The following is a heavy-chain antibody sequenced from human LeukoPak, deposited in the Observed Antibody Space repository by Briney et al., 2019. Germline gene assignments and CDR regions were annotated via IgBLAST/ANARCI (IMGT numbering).Heavy chain of an antibody. V-gene: IGHV3-7*01. CDR3: VVTGRSLNFDY. Sequence: GGSLRLSCAASGFTFSSYWMFWVRQAPGKGLEWLAYIRPDGSDKNYVNSVKGRFTISRDNARNSASLQMDSLSAEDTAVYYCVVTGRSLNFDYWGQGTQVTVSS. J-gene: IGHJ4*02. D-gene: IGHD3-22*01. CDR1: GFTFSSYW. CDR2: IRPDGSDK.